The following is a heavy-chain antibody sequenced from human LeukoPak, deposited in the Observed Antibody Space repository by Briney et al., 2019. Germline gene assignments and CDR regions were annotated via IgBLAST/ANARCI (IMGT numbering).Heavy chain of an antibody. CDR1: GFTFRSYW. J-gene: IGHJ4*02. V-gene: IGHV3-74*01. CDR3: AKERAGYTNPYYFDY. D-gene: IGHD3-16*02. CDR2: VIRDGSFT. Sequence: GGSLRLSCAASGFTFRSYWMHWVRQAPGKGLEWVSRVIRDGSFTNYADSVKGRFTISRDNAKNTLYLQMSSLRAEDTAVYYCAKERAGYTNPYYFDYWGQGTLVTVSS.